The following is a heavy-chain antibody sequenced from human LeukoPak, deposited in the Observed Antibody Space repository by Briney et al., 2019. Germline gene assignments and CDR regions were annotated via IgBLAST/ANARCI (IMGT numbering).Heavy chain of an antibody. Sequence: PGGSLRLSRAASGFSLGSHWMHWVRRAPGKGPVWVSRIQTDGSSTDYADSVRGRFTISRDNAKNMLFLQMNSLRAEDTAIYYCVRGAPFDFWGQGTLVTVSS. CDR3: VRGAPFDF. CDR1: GFSLGSHW. V-gene: IGHV3-74*01. CDR2: IQTDGSST. J-gene: IGHJ4*02.